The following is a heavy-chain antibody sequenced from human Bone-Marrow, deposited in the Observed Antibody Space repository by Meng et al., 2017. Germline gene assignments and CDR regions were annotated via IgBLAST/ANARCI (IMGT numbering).Heavy chain of an antibody. CDR3: ARDNTMIGSFDY. CDR2: INHSGST. D-gene: IGHD3-22*01. CDR1: GGSFSGYY. Sequence: QGQLQRWGAGLLKPPETLSLTCAVYGGSFSGYYWSWIRQPPGKGLEWIGEINHSGSTNYNPSLKSRVTISVDTSKNQFSLKLSSVTAADTAVYYCARDNTMIGSFDYWGQGTLVTVSS. J-gene: IGHJ4*02. V-gene: IGHV4-34*01.